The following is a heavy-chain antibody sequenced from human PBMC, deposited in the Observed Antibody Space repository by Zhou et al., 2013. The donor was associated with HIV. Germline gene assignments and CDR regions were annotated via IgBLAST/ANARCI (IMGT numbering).Heavy chain of an antibody. CDR2: ISAYNGNT. CDR1: GYTFTSYG. V-gene: IGHV1-18*01. Sequence: QVQLVQSGAEVKKPGASVKVSCKASGYTFTSYGISWVRQAPGQGLEWMGWISAYNGNTNYAQKFQGRVTMTRDTSTSTVYMELSSLRSEDTAVYYCARELIAAAGSDAFDIWGQGTMVTVSS. J-gene: IGHJ3*02. CDR3: ARELIAAAGSDAFDI. D-gene: IGHD6-13*01.